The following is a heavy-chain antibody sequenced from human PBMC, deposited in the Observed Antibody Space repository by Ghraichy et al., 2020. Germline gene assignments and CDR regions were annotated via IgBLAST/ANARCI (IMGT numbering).Heavy chain of an antibody. Sequence: SCAASGFTLNNFDMMWFRRAPGKGLEWVSYISDTGTAIYFATSVRGRFTIFRDNGNNSVYMQMAFLRDEDSAVYYCARDSSRRLRITRPDLWGQGTLVTVSS. CDR3: ARDSSRRLRITRPDL. J-gene: IGHJ1*01. V-gene: IGHV3-48*02. CDR2: ISDTGTAI. D-gene: IGHD1-20*01. CDR1: GFTLNNFD.